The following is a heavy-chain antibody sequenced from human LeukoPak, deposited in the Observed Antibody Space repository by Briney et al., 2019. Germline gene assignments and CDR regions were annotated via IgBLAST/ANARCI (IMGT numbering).Heavy chain of an antibody. J-gene: IGHJ5*02. CDR3: ARGPSKAYYDSSGYHNWFDP. CDR2: INPSSGGT. D-gene: IGHD3-22*01. Sequence: ASVKVSCKASGYTFTGYYMHWVRQAPGQGLEWMGWINPSSGGTNYAQKFQGRVTMTRDTSISTAYMELSRLRSDDTAVYYCARGPSKAYYDSSGYHNWFDPWGQGTLVTVSS. V-gene: IGHV1-2*02. CDR1: GYTFTGYY.